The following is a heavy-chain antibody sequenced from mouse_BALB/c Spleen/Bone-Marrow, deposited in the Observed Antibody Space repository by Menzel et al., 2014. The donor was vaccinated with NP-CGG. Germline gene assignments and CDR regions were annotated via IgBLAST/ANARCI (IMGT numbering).Heavy chain of an antibody. J-gene: IGHJ4*01. D-gene: IGHD1-1*01. CDR2: INPSTGYT. CDR3: ARGDYYGKGGAMDY. CDR1: GYTFTRYW. V-gene: IGHV1-7*01. Sequence: VQLQQSGAELAKPGASVKMSCKASGYTFTRYWIHWVKPGPGQSLEWIGYINPSTGYTEYNQKFKDKATLTADKSSSTAYMQLSSLTSGDSAVYYCARGDYYGKGGAMDYWGQGTSVTVSS.